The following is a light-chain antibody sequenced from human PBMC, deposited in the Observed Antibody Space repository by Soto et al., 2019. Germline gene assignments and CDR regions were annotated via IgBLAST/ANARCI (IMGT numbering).Light chain of an antibody. Sequence: DIQMTQSPPSLSASVGDRVTNTCRASQSISTYLNWYLQKPGKGPQLLIYGASTLQSGVPSRLSGSGSGTDFTLTISSLQPEDSATYFCQQSYTSPLTFGGGTKLEI. CDR1: QSISTY. J-gene: IGKJ4*01. CDR2: GAS. CDR3: QQSYTSPLT. V-gene: IGKV1-39*01.